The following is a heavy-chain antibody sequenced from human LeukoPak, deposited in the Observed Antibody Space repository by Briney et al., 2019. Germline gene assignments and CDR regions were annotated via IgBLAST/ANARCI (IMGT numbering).Heavy chain of an antibody. D-gene: IGHD6-19*01. J-gene: IGHJ4*02. V-gene: IGHV4-39*01. Sequence: SSETLSLTCTVSGGSISSSSYYWGWIRQPPGKGLEWIGSIYYSGSTYYNPSLKSRVTISVDTSKNHFSLKLSSVPAADTAVYYCARHTGSGWHFDYWGQGTLVTVSS. CDR3: ARHTGSGWHFDY. CDR1: GGSISSSSYY. CDR2: IYYSGST.